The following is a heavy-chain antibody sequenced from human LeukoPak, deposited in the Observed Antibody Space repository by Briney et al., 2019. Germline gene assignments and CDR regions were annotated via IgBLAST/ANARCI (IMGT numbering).Heavy chain of an antibody. J-gene: IGHJ6*02. CDR3: ARCGMVRGVMDYYGMDV. CDR1: GGSISSGGYY. CDR2: IYYSGST. V-gene: IGHV4-31*03. Sequence: SQTLSLTCTVSGGSISSGGYYWSWIRQHPGKGLEWIGYIYYSGSTYYNPSLKSRVTISVDTSKNQFSLKLSSVTAADTAVYYCARCGMVRGVMDYYGMDVWGQGTTVTVSS. D-gene: IGHD3-10*01.